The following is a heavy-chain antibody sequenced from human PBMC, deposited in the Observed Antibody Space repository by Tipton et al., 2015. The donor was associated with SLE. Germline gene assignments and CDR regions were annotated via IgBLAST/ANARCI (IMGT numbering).Heavy chain of an antibody. CDR1: GGSISSGGYY. Sequence: TLSLTCTVSGGSISSGGYYWSWIRQSPGKGLEWIGYIYHSGSTYYTPSLKSRITISLDRSKNQFSLKVFSVTAADAAVYYCARGGYDFWSGPGNYWGQGTLVTVSS. D-gene: IGHD3-3*01. J-gene: IGHJ4*02. V-gene: IGHV4-30-2*06. CDR3: ARGGYDFWSGPGNY. CDR2: IYHSGST.